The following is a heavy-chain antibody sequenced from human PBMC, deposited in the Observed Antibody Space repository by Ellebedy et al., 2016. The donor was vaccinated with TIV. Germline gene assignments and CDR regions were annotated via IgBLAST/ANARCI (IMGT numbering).Heavy chain of an antibody. Sequence: SETLSLTCTVSGGSISSYYWSWIRQPPGKGLEWIGYIYYSGSTNYNPSLKSRVTISVDTSKNQFSLKLSSVTAADTAVYYCARPTVTSYYYYYGMDVWGQGTTVTVSS. D-gene: IGHD4-17*01. CDR3: ARPTVTSYYYYYGMDV. CDR2: IYYSGST. CDR1: GGSISSYY. V-gene: IGHV4-59*08. J-gene: IGHJ6*02.